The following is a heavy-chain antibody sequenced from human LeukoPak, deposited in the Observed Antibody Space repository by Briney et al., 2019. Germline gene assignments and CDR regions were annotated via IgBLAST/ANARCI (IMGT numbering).Heavy chain of an antibody. Sequence: GGSLRLSCAVSGFTVSSNYMSWVRQAPGKGLEWVSIIYSDGSAYYADSVKGRFTISRDNSKNTLYLQMNSLRAEDTAVYYCERVVVGSGYDYFDYWGQGTLVTVSS. CDR1: GFTVSSNY. D-gene: IGHD5-12*01. CDR3: ERVVVGSGYDYFDY. CDR2: IYSDGSA. J-gene: IGHJ4*02. V-gene: IGHV3-53*01.